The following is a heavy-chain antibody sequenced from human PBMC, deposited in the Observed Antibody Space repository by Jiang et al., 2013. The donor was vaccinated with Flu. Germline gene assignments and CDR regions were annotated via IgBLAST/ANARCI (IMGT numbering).Heavy chain of an antibody. D-gene: IGHD3-10*01. CDR3: ARMVMIWSPHYYYYGMDV. J-gene: IGHJ6*04. Sequence: PTQTLTLTCTFSGFSLSTSGMCVSWIRQPPGKALEWLARIDWDDDKYYSTSLKTRLTISKDTSKNQVVLTMTNMDPVDTATYYCARMVMIWSPHYYYYGMDVWGKGTTVTVSS. CDR1: GFSLSTSGMC. V-gene: IGHV2-70*11. CDR2: IDWDDDK.